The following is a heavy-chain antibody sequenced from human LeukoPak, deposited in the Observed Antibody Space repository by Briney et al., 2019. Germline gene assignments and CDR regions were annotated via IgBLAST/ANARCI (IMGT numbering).Heavy chain of an antibody. J-gene: IGHJ4*02. CDR2: IYYSGST. V-gene: IGHV4-59*01. CDR1: GGSISSYY. D-gene: IGHD6-19*01. Sequence: SSETLSLTCTVSGGSISSYYWSWIRQPPGKGLEWIGYIYYSGSTNYNPSLKSRVTISVDTSKNQFSLKLSSVTAADTAVYYCASSGYSSGWYPHDYWGQGTLVTVSS. CDR3: ASSGYSSGWYPHDY.